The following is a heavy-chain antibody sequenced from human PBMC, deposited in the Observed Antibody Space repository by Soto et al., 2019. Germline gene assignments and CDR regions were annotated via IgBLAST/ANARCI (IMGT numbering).Heavy chain of an antibody. V-gene: IGHV4-30-2*01. CDR3: AMAGLFSGYDGKDWFDR. Sequence: SETLSLACAFSGASISSSACSWSWIRQQPGKGLEWIGYIYHSGSTYYNPSLKSRVTISVDRSKNQFSLKLSSVTAADTAVYYCAMAGLFSGYDGKDWFDRCCQEALLTFFS. CDR1: GASISSSACS. CDR2: IYHSGST. D-gene: IGHD3-22*01. J-gene: IGHJ5*02.